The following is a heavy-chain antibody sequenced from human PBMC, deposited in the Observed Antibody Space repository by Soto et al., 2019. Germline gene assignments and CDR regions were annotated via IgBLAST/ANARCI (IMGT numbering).Heavy chain of an antibody. CDR1: GFTFSTYA. J-gene: IGHJ4*02. CDR2: ISDSDGST. CDR3: AKEVEGGWYYFDY. D-gene: IGHD2-15*01. V-gene: IGHV3-23*01. Sequence: EVQLLESGGGLVQPGGSLTLSCAASGFTFSTYAMTWVRQAPGKGLEWVSTISDSDGSTYYADSVKGRFTISGDNSKNTVYLQMNSLRAEDTAVYYCAKEVEGGWYYFDYWGQGTLVTVSS.